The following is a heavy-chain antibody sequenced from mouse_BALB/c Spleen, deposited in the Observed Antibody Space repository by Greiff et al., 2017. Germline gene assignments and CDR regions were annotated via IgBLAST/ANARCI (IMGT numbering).Heavy chain of an antibody. D-gene: IGHD1-1*01. J-gene: IGHJ1*01. V-gene: IGHV1-69*02. CDR2: IYPSDSYT. CDR3: TRNWDYGSGYFDV. CDR1: GYTFTSYW. Sequence: QVQLQQSGAELVRPGASVKLSCKASGYTFTSYWINWVKQRPGQGLEWIGNIYPSDSYTNYNQKFKDKATLTVDKSSSTAYMQLSSPTSEDSAVYYCTRNWDYGSGYFDVWGAGTTVTVSS.